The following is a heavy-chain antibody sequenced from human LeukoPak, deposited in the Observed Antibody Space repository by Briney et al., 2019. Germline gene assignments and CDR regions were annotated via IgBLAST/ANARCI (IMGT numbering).Heavy chain of an antibody. D-gene: IGHD3-22*01. Sequence: SETLSLTCTVSGGSISSSSYYWGWIRQPPGKGLEWIGSIYYSGSTYYNPSLKSRVTISVDTSKNQFSLKLSSVTAADTAVYYCARDYDSSGYYDHWGQGTLVTVSP. J-gene: IGHJ4*02. V-gene: IGHV4-39*07. CDR1: GGSISSSSYY. CDR2: IYYSGST. CDR3: ARDYDSSGYYDH.